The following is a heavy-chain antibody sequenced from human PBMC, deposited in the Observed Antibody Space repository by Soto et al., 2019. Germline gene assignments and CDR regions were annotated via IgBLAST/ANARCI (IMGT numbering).Heavy chain of an antibody. Sequence: QVQLQQWGAGLLKPSETLSLTCAVYGGSFSGYYWSWIRQPPGKGLEWIGEINHSGSTNYNPSLKSRVTISVETTTIQFSLKMSTVTAADTAVYYCARGRSKLLWFGEDGKFDYWGQGTLVTVSS. CDR1: GGSFSGYY. CDR3: ARGRSKLLWFGEDGKFDY. V-gene: IGHV4-34*01. CDR2: INHSGST. J-gene: IGHJ4*02. D-gene: IGHD3-10*01.